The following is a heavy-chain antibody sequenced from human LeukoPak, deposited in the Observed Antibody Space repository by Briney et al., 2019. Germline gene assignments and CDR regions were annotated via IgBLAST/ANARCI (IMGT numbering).Heavy chain of an antibody. Sequence: PGGSLRLSCAASGFTFSSHWMHWVRQAPGKGLVWVSRINSDGRSTSYADSVKGRFTISRDTSKNTLYLQMNSLRAEDTAVYYCARVSSSGWSVADYWGQGTLVTVSS. CDR3: ARVSSSGWSVADY. D-gene: IGHD6-19*01. CDR2: INSDGRST. V-gene: IGHV3-74*01. J-gene: IGHJ4*02. CDR1: GFTFSSHW.